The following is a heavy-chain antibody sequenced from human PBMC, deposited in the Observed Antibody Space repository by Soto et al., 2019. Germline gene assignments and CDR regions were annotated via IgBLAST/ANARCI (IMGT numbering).Heavy chain of an antibody. V-gene: IGHV3-30*03. CDR2: ISYDGSNK. J-gene: IGHJ4*02. CDR1: GFTFSSYG. Sequence: PGGSPRLSCAASGFTFSSYGMHWVRQAPGKGLEWVAVISYDGSNKYYADSVKGRFTISRDNSKNTLYLQMNSLRAEDTAVYYCATARYNWRDFDYWGQGTLVTVS. CDR3: ATARYNWRDFDY. D-gene: IGHD1-20*01.